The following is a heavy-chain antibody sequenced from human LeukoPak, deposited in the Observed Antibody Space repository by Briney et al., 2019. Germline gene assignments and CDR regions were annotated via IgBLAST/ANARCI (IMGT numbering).Heavy chain of an antibody. CDR2: IYYSGTI. V-gene: IGHV4-39*01. CDR3: ARLPFDNSGYYEYYFDY. CDR1: GGSISSSSHN. D-gene: IGHD3-22*01. J-gene: IGHJ4*02. Sequence: PSETLSPTCTVSGGSISSSSHNWGWIRQPPGKGLEWIGNIYYSGTIYYNPSLKSRLTISVDTSRNQFSLRLSSVTAADTALYYCARLPFDNSGYYEYYFDYWGQGTLVTVSS.